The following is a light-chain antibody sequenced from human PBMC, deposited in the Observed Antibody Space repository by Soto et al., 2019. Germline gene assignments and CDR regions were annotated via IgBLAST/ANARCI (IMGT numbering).Light chain of an antibody. Sequence: DIVMTQSPDSLAVSLGERATINCKSSQSVIYSSDNKNFLAWYQQKPGQPPKLLIYWASTRESGVPDRFSGSGAGTDFNLTISSLQAEDVAVYYCQQYYTTPQTFGQGTKVEIK. CDR2: WAS. V-gene: IGKV4-1*01. CDR1: QSVIYSSDNKNF. CDR3: QQYYTTPQT. J-gene: IGKJ1*01.